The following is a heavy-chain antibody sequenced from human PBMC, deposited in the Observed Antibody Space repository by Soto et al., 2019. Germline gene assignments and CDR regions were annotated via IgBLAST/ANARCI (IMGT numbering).Heavy chain of an antibody. J-gene: IGHJ3*02. CDR2: ISSSSSYI. V-gene: IGHV3-21*01. D-gene: IGHD3-16*01. CDR3: ARWGDTENAFDI. CDR1: GFTFSSYS. Sequence: EVQLVESGGGLVKPGGSPRLSCAASGFTFSSYSMNWVRQAPGKGLEWVSSISSSSSYIYYADSVKGRFTISRDNAKNSLYLQMNSLRAEDTAVYYCARWGDTENAFDIWGQGTMVTVSS.